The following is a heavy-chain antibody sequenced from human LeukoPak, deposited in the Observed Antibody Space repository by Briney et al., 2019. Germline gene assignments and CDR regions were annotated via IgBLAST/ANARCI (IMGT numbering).Heavy chain of an antibody. Sequence: PSETLSLTCAVSGYSISSGYYWGWIRQPPGKGLEWIGSIYHSGSTYYNPSLKSRVTISVDTSKNQFSLKLSSVTAADTAVYYCARVDYYDSSGYFRKRRYYFDYWGQGTLVTVSS. CDR1: GYSISSGYY. CDR2: IYHSGST. V-gene: IGHV4-38-2*01. J-gene: IGHJ4*02. D-gene: IGHD3-22*01. CDR3: ARVDYYDSSGYFRKRRYYFDY.